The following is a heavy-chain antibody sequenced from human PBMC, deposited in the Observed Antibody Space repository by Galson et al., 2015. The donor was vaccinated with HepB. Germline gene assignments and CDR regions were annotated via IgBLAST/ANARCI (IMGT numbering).Heavy chain of an antibody. J-gene: IGHJ4*02. CDR1: GGSFSNSDYY. Sequence: ETLSLTCTVSGGSFSNSDYYWAWIRQSPGKGLEWIGSIYYRGRTYYNPSLKSRITMSVGTSKNQFSLKLTSVTAADTAVYFCSRRGNGFNLPDFDYWGQGSLVTVSS. V-gene: IGHV4-39*01. CDR3: SRRGNGFNLPDFDY. CDR2: IYYRGRT. D-gene: IGHD5-24*01.